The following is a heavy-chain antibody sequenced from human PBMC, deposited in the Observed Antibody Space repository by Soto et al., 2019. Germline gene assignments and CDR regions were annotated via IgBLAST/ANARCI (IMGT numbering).Heavy chain of an antibody. J-gene: IGHJ4*02. V-gene: IGHV3-7*03. CDR1: GFTFSSYW. CDR3: ARILCSSTSCYTFDY. D-gene: IGHD2-2*02. Sequence: PGGSLRLSCAASGFTFSSYWMSWVRRAPGKGLEWVANMRQDGSEKYYVDSVKGRFTISRDNAKNSLYLQMNSLRAEDTAVYYCARILCSSTSCYTFDYWGQGTLVTVSS. CDR2: MRQDGSEK.